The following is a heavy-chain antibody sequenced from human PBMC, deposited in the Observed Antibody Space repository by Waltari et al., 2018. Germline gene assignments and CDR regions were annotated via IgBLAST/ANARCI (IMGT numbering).Heavy chain of an antibody. J-gene: IGHJ4*02. Sequence: QVQLQESGPGLVKPSENLSLTCAVSGYSISRSYYWGWIRQPPGKGLEWIGSIYHSGSTYDNPSLKSRVTISVDTSKNQFSLKLSSVTAADTAVYYCARTTVTTFHYFDYWGQGTLVTVSS. CDR1: GYSISRSYY. D-gene: IGHD4-4*01. CDR2: IYHSGST. CDR3: ARTTVTTFHYFDY. V-gene: IGHV4-38-2*01.